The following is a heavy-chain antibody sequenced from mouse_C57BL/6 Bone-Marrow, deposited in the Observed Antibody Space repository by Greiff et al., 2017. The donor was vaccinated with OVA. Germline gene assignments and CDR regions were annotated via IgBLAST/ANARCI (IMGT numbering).Heavy chain of an antibody. CDR1: GYTFTSYW. CDR2: IYPGSGRT. V-gene: IGHV1-55*01. Sequence: QVQLKQPGAELVKPGASVKMSCKASGYTFTSYWITWVKQRPGQGLAWIGDIYPGSGRTNYNEKFKSQATLTVDTSSSTAYMQRSSLTSEDSAVYYCAREGDYSAWFAYWGQGTLVTVSA. D-gene: IGHD1-1*01. CDR3: AREGDYSAWFAY. J-gene: IGHJ3*01.